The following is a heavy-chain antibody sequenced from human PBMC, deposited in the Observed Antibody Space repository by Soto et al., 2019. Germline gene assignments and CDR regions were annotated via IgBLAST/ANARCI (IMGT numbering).Heavy chain of an antibody. J-gene: IGHJ4*02. V-gene: IGHV4-4*07. CDR3: AREDYYDTGYYVV. CDR2: IYTSGTT. Sequence: PSETLSRTCTVGSRTMSGYYWSWVRQPAGERLEWIGRIYTSGTTDFNPSLKRRVTMSVDTSKNQFSLKLTSVTAADTALYYCAREDYYDTGYYVVWGQGTQVTVSS. CDR1: SRTMSGYY. D-gene: IGHD3-9*01.